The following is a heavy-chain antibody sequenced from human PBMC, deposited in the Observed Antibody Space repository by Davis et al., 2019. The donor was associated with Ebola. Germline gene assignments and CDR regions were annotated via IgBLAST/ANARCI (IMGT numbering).Heavy chain of an antibody. CDR3: ARTLTVTTVGGAFDI. D-gene: IGHD4-17*01. CDR1: GFTFSSYG. CDR2: ISSSSSYT. J-gene: IGHJ3*02. V-gene: IGHV3-21*05. Sequence: PGGSLRLSCAASGFTFSSYGMHWVRQAPGKGLEWVSYISSSSSYTNYADSVKGRFTISRDNAKNSLYLQMNSLRAEDTAVYYCARTLTVTTVGGAFDIWGQGTMVTVSS.